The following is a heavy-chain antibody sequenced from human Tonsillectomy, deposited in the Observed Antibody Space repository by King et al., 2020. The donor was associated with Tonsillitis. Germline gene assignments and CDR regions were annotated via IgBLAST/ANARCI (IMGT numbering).Heavy chain of an antibody. CDR3: AREGLDFAWLFGLNDAFAI. CDR1: GYTFTSYA. CDR2: INTNTGNP. D-gene: IGHD3-9*01. Sequence: VQLVQSGSELKKPGASVKVSCKASGYTFTSYAMNWVRQAPGQGLEWMGWINTNTGNPTYAQGFTGRVVFSLDTSVSTAYLQISSLMAEDTAVYYCAREGLDFAWLFGLNDAFAIWGKGTMVTVCS. J-gene: IGHJ3*02. V-gene: IGHV7-4-1*02.